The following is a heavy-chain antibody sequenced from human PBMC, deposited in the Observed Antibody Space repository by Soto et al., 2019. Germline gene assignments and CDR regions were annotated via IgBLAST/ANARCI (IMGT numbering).Heavy chain of an antibody. V-gene: IGHV4-59*08. J-gene: IGHJ5*02. CDR1: GGSISREY. D-gene: IGHD3-3*01. CDR2: IYYSGST. Sequence: SETLSLTCTDSGGSISREYWSWIRQPPGQGLEWIGYIYYSGSTNYNPSLKSRVTISVDTSKNQFSRKLSSATAADTAVYYCDGHGQIFGVVWHWFYPWGQGTLVTVSS. CDR3: DGHGQIFGVVWHWFYP.